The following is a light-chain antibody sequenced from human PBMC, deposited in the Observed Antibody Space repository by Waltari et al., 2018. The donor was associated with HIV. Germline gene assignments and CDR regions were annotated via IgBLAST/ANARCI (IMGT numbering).Light chain of an antibody. CDR1: SSNIGAGYD. V-gene: IGLV1-40*01. CDR3: QSYDSSLSGSV. CDR2: GIS. Sequence: QAVLTQPPSVSGAPGLRVTISCTGSSSNIGAGYDVHWYQQLPGTAPKLLIYGISHRPSGVPGRFCGSKSGTSASLAIAGRQAEDEAEYYCQSYDSSLSGSVFGGGTKLTVL. J-gene: IGLJ2*01.